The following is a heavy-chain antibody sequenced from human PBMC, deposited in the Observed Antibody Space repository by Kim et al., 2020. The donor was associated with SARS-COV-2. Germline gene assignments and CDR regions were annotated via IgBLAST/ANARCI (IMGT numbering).Heavy chain of an antibody. Sequence: SETLSLTCTVSGGSISSSSYYWGWIRQPPGKGLEWIGSIYYVGSTYYNPSLKSRVPISVDTSKNQFSRKLSSVTAADTPVYYCASPKDRGDYYYYGMDVWGQGTTVTVSS. V-gene: IGHV4-39*01. CDR3: ASPKDRGDYYYYGMDV. CDR1: GGSISSSSYY. D-gene: IGHD6-25*01. CDR2: IYYVGST. J-gene: IGHJ6*02.